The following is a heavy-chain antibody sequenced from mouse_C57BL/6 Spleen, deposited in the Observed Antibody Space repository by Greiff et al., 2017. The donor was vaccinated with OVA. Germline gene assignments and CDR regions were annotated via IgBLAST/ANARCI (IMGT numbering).Heavy chain of an antibody. CDR2: ISYSGST. V-gene: IGHV3-1*01. CDR1: GYSITSGYD. D-gene: IGHD4-1*01. Sequence: EVQLQQSGPGMVKPSQSLSLTCTVTGYSITSGYDWHWIRHFPGNKLEWMGYISYSGSTNYNPSLKSRISITHDTSKNHFFLKLNSVTTEDTATYYCARGGGLGRVDFDYWGQGTTLTVSS. J-gene: IGHJ2*01. CDR3: ARGGGLGRVDFDY.